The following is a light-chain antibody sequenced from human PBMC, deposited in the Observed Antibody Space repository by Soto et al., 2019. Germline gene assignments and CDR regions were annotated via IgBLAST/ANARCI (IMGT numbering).Light chain of an antibody. J-gene: IGLJ2*01. V-gene: IGLV1-40*01. CDR3: QSYDSSLSGSKGV. CDR1: SSNIGAGYD. Sequence: QSVLTQPPSVSGAPGQRVTISCTGSSSNIGAGYDVHWYQHLPGTAPKLLIYGNTNRPSGVPDRFSGSKSGTSASLAITGLQAEDEADYYCQSYDSSLSGSKGVFGGGTKVTVL. CDR2: GNT.